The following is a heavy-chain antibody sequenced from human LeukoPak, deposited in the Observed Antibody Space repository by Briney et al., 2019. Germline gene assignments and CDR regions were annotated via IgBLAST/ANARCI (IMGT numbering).Heavy chain of an antibody. J-gene: IGHJ5*02. V-gene: IGHV3-33*01. CDR3: ARAGQYQLLLSWFDP. CDR2: IWYDGSNK. CDR1: GFTFSSYG. D-gene: IGHD2-2*01. Sequence: GGSLRLSCAASGFTFSSYGMHWVRQAPGKGLEWVAVIWYDGSNKYYADSVKGRFTISRDNSKNTLYLQMSSLRAEDTAVYYCARAGQYQLLLSWFDPWGQGTLVTVSS.